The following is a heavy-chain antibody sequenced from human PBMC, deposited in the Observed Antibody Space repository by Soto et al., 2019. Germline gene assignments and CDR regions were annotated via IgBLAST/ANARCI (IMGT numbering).Heavy chain of an antibody. J-gene: IGHJ4*02. CDR1: GGTFSSYA. V-gene: IGHV1-69*01. Sequence: QVQLVQSGAEVKKPGSSVKVSCKASGGTFSSYAISWVRQAPGQGLEWMEGIIPIFGTANYAQKFQGRVTITADESTSTAYMELSSLRSEDTAVYYCATGMITFGGVIVHNFDYWGQGTLVTVSS. CDR3: ATGMITFGGVIVHNFDY. CDR2: IIPIFGTA. D-gene: IGHD3-16*02.